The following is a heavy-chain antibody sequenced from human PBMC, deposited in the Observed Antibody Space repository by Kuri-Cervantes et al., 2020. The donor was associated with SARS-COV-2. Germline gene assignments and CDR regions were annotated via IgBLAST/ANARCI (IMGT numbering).Heavy chain of an antibody. D-gene: IGHD5-18*01. CDR3: ARGLDTAMAYYFGY. Sequence: ASVKVSCKASGYTFTGYYMHWVRQAPGQGLEWMGWINPNSGGTNYAQKFQGWVTMTRDTSTSTAYMELSRLRSDDTAAYYCARGLDTAMAYYFGYWGQGTLVTVSS. V-gene: IGHV1-2*04. CDR1: GYTFTGYY. J-gene: IGHJ4*02. CDR2: INPNSGGT.